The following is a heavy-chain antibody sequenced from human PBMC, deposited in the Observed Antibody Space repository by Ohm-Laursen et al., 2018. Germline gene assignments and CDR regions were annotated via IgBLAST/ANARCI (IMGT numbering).Heavy chain of an antibody. V-gene: IGHV1-8*02. CDR3: TREASGDYGYFDL. CDR2: MNPTSGNT. CDR1: GYTFTSYG. D-gene: IGHD4-17*01. Sequence: ASVKVSCKASGYTFTSYGISWVRQAPGQGLEWMGWMNPTSGNTGYAEKFQGRVTMTRNTSISTAYMELSSLRSEDTAEYYCTREASGDYGYFDLWGRGTLVTVSS. J-gene: IGHJ2*01.